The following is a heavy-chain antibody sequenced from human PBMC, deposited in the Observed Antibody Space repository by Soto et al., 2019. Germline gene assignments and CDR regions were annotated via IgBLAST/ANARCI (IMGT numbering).Heavy chain of an antibody. CDR2: IYRTGST. J-gene: IGHJ4*02. D-gene: IGHD1-7*01. CDR1: GGSFTSNNW. CDR3: ASRNPGTSVDY. V-gene: IGHV4-4*02. Sequence: PSETLSLTCAVSGGSFTSNNWWTWVRQPPGQGLEWIGEIYRTGSTNYNPSLKSRVTISLDKSENQFSLKVTSLTAADTAVYYCASRNPGTSVDYWGQGTLVTVSS.